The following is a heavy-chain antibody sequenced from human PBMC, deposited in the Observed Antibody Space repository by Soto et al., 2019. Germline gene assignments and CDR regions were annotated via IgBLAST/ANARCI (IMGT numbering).Heavy chain of an antibody. J-gene: IGHJ4*02. V-gene: IGHV3-30*03. CDR1: GFTFSSYA. CDR3: ARGTIVALQHLDY. Sequence: QVQLVESGGGVVQPGKSLRLSCAASGFTFSSYAMHWARQAPGKGLEWVTVISIRGGDEYYAESVRGRFTISRDDSKNTLSLKMDSLRVEDTDVYYCARGTIVALQHLDYWGQGTLVTVSS. D-gene: IGHD6-6*01. CDR2: ISIRGGDE.